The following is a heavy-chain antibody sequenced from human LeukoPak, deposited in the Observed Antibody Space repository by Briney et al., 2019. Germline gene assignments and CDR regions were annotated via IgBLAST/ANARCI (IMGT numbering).Heavy chain of an antibody. V-gene: IGHV3-9*01. D-gene: IGHD6-13*01. J-gene: IGHJ4*02. CDR3: ARSPYSSSWYADY. CDR2: ISWNSGSI. Sequence: PGGSLRLSCAASGCTFDDYAMPWVRQAPGKGLEWVSGISWNSGSIGYADSVKGRFTISRDNAKNSLYLQMNSLRAEDTAVYYCARSPYSSSWYADYWGQGTLVTVSS. CDR1: GCTFDDYA.